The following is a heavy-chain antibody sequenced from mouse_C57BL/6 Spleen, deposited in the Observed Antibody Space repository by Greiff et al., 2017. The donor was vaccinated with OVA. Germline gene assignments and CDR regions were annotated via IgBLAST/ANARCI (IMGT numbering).Heavy chain of an antibody. V-gene: IGHV1-63*01. Sequence: QVQLQQSGAELVRPGTSVKMSCKASGYTFTNYWIGWAKQRPGHGLEWIGDIYPGGGYTNYNEKFKGKATLTVDKSSSTAYMQFSSLTSEDSAIYYCARETGNSRFDYWGQGTTLTVSS. CDR1: GYTFTNYW. J-gene: IGHJ2*01. CDR3: ARETGNSRFDY. D-gene: IGHD4-1*01. CDR2: IYPGGGYT.